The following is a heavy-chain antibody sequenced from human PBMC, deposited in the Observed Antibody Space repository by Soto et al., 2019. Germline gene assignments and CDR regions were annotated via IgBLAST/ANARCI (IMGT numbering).Heavy chain of an antibody. J-gene: IGHJ6*02. V-gene: IGHV3-21*01. CDR2: VSRDVGTT. CDR1: GFVFSTYT. Sequence: PGGSLRLSCAASGFVFSTYTMSWVRQAPGRGLEWVATVSRDVGTTYHADSVKGRFTISRDNAKNTLYLQMNSLRAEDTAVYYCARLKSVAGIKDYHYYYGMDVWGQGTTVTVSS. D-gene: IGHD6-19*01. CDR3: ARLKSVAGIKDYHYYYGMDV.